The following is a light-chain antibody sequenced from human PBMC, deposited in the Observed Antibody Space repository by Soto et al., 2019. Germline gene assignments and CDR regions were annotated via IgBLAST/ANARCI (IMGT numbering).Light chain of an antibody. CDR3: QSFDSGLSGWRV. CDR1: SSNIGAGYD. Sequence: QSVLTQPPSVSGAPGQRVTISCTGSSSNIGAGYDVHWYQQLPGTAPKLLIYGNSNRPSGVPDRFSGSKSGTSASLAITGLQAEDGADYYRQSFDSGLSGWRVFGGGTKLTVL. V-gene: IGLV1-40*01. J-gene: IGLJ3*02. CDR2: GNS.